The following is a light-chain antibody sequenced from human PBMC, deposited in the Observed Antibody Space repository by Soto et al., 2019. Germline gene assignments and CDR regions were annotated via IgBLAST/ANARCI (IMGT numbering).Light chain of an antibody. CDR2: DAS. V-gene: IGKV3-11*01. Sequence: EIVLTQSPATLSLSPGERATLSCRASQSVISYLAWYQHKPGQAPRLLIYDASNRATGIPARFSGSGSGTDFTLTISSLEPEDFAVYYCQQRSIWPPLIFGQGTRLENK. CDR1: QSVISY. J-gene: IGKJ5*01. CDR3: QQRSIWPPLI.